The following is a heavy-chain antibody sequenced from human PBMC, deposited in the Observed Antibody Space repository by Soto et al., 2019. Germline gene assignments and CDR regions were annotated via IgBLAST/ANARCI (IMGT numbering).Heavy chain of an antibody. Sequence: GASVKVSCKASGYTFTSYGISWVRQAPGQGLEWMGWISAYNGNTNYAQKLQGRVTMTTDTSTSTAYMELRSLRSDDTAGYYCARAKMDSSGYDFALAAQTNWFDPWGQGTLVTVSS. CDR3: ARAKMDSSGYDFALAAQTNWFDP. V-gene: IGHV1-18*01. J-gene: IGHJ5*02. D-gene: IGHD3-22*01. CDR2: ISAYNGNT. CDR1: GYTFTSYG.